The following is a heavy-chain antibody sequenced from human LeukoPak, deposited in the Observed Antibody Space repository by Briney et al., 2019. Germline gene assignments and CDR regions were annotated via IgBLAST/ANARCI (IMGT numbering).Heavy chain of an antibody. CDR3: ARGLSRDIVVVPAANNFDY. J-gene: IGHJ4*02. D-gene: IGHD2-2*01. Sequence: PSQTLSLTCAVYGGSFSGYYWSWIRQPPGKGLEWGGEINHSGSTNYNPSLKRRVTISVGTSKNQFSLKRSSVTAADTAVYYCARGLSRDIVVVPAANNFDYWGQGTLVTVSS. CDR2: INHSGST. V-gene: IGHV4-34*01. CDR1: GGSFSGYY.